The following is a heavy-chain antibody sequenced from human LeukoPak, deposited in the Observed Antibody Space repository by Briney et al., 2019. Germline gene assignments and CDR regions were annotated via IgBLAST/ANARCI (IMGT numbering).Heavy chain of an antibody. CDR2: MNPNSGNT. J-gene: IGHJ4*02. CDR3: ARGSHYYGSGSYPY. V-gene: IGHV1-8*01. Sequence: ASVKVSCKASGYTFTSYDINWVRQATGQGLEWMGWMNPNSGNTGYAQKFQGRVTMTRNTSISTAYMELSSLRSEDTAVYYCARGSHYYGSGSYPYWGQGTLVTVSS. D-gene: IGHD3-10*01. CDR1: GYTFTSYD.